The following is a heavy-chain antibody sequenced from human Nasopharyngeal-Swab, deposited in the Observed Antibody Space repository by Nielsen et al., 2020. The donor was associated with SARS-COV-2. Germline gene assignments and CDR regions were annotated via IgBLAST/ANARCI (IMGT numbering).Heavy chain of an antibody. CDR1: GFTFSDYY. D-gene: IGHD1-1*01. Sequence: GESLKISCAASGFTFSDYYMSWVRQAPGKGLEWVSVTEIGGTTHYADSVKGRFSISRDSSTNTLYLQMNSLRAEDTAVYYCARDRGLEYYDYWGQGTLVTVSS. V-gene: IGHV3-53*01. CDR3: ARDRGLEYYDY. CDR2: TEIGGTT. J-gene: IGHJ4*02.